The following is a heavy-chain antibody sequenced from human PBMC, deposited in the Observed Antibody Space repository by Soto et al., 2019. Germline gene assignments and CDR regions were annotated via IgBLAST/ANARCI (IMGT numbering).Heavy chain of an antibody. CDR1: GYTFTGYY. J-gene: IGHJ4*02. V-gene: IGHV1-2*04. CDR2: INPNSVGT. CDR3: ARDSGGGYYYDSSGYYPLRY. Sequence: ASVKVSCKASGYTFTGYYMHWVRQAPGQGLEWMGWINPNSVGTNYAQKFQGWVTMTRDTSISTAYMELSRLRSDDTAVYYCARDSGGGYYYDSSGYYPLRYWGQGTLVTVSS. D-gene: IGHD3-22*01.